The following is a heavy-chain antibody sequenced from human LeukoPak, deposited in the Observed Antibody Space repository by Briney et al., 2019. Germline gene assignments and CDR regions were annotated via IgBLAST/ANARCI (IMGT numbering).Heavy chain of an antibody. CDR1: GGTFISYA. V-gene: IGHV1-69*04. CDR3: AREGAVVVPAAIRAFNWFDP. CDR2: IIPILGIA. J-gene: IGHJ5*02. Sequence: SVKVSCKASGGTFISYAISWVRQAPGQGLEWMGRIIPILGIANYAQKFQGRVTITADKSTSTAYMELSSLRSEDTAVYYCAREGAVVVPAAIRAFNWFDPWGQGTLVTVSS. D-gene: IGHD2-2*02.